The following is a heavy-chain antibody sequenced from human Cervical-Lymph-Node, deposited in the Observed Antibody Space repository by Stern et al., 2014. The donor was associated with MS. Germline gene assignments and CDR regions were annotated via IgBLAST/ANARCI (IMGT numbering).Heavy chain of an antibody. CDR3: ARDNGLRVEQFFDY. V-gene: IGHV4-31*03. Sequence: QLQLQESGPGLVKPSQTLSLTCTVSGASLSRLNYYWSWIRQRPGKGLEWIGFISYSGNTNYNPSLKSRVTVSADTSKTQFSLRLTSVTAADTAVYYCARDNGLRVEQFFDYWGQGILVTVSS. CDR1: GASLSRLNYY. CDR2: ISYSGNT. J-gene: IGHJ4*02. D-gene: IGHD4-17*01.